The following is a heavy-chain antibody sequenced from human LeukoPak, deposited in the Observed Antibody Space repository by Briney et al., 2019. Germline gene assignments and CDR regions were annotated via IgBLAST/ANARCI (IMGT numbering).Heavy chain of an antibody. J-gene: IGHJ4*02. CDR2: IYYSGST. CDR1: CGSTSSSSYY. CDR3: ARHVLSSGYSFDY. V-gene: IGHV4-39*01. D-gene: IGHD3-22*01. Sequence: KPSETLSLTCTLSCGSTSSSSYYWGWIRQPPGKGPEWIGRIYYSGSTSYNPSLKSRVPISVDTSKNQFSLQLSSVTAADTAVYYCARHVLSSGYSFDYWGQGTLVTVSS.